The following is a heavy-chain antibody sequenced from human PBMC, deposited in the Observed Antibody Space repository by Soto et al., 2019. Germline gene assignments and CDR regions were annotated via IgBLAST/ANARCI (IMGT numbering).Heavy chain of an antibody. CDR2: IYSGGST. D-gene: IGHD2-15*01. V-gene: IGHV3-66*01. CDR1: GFTVSSNY. J-gene: IGHJ3*02. Sequence: GGSLRLSCAASGFTVSSNYMSWVRQAPGKGLEWVSVIYSGGSTYYADSVKGRFTISRDNSKNTLYLQMNSLRAEDTAVYYCARDPTPIDAFDIWGQGTMVTVSS. CDR3: ARDPTPIDAFDI.